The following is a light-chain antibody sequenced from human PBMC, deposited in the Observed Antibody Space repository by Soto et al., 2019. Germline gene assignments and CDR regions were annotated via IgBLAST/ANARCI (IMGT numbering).Light chain of an antibody. CDR3: QQYESFSPYT. J-gene: IGKJ2*01. Sequence: DIQMTQSPSTLSASVGDTVTITCRASQSISNWLAWYQQKPGKAPKLLIYDASTLESGVPSRFSGSGFGTEFTLTINSLQPDDFGTYYCQQYESFSPYTFGRGTRLEIK. V-gene: IGKV1-5*01. CDR1: QSISNW. CDR2: DAS.